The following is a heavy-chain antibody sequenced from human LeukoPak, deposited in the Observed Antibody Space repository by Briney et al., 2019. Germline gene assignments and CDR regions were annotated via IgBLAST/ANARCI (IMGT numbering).Heavy chain of an antibody. D-gene: IGHD3-3*01. V-gene: IGHV3-23*01. Sequence: GGSLRLSCAASGFTFSSYAMSWVRQAPGKGLEWVSAISGSGGRTYYADSVKGRFTISRDNSKNTLYLQMNSLRAEDTAVYYCAKGGFLGPFYPWGQGTLVTVSS. CDR3: AKGGFLGPFYP. CDR1: GFTFSSYA. CDR2: ISGSGGRT. J-gene: IGHJ5*02.